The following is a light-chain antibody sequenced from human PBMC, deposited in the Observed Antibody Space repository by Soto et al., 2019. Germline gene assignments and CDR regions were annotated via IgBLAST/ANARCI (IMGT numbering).Light chain of an antibody. J-gene: IGKJ1*01. CDR1: QSISSY. CDR3: QQSYSTPRT. V-gene: IGKV1-39*01. CDR2: AAS. Sequence: DIQMTQSPSSLSASVGDRVTITCRASQSISSYLNWYQQKPGKAPKLLIYAASSLQSGVPSRFSGSGSGTDLTITISSLQPEDGATYYGQQSYSTPRTFGQGTKVDIK.